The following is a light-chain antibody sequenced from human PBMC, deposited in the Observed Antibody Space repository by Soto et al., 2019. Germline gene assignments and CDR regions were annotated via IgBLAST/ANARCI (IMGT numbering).Light chain of an antibody. CDR3: QQSYSTPRT. J-gene: IGKJ1*01. CDR2: AAS. Sequence: DIPMTQSPSSLSASVGDRVTITCRASQSISSYLNWYQQKPGKVPKLLIYAASSLQSGVPSRFSGSGSGTDFTLTISRLQPEDFATYYCQQSYSTPRTCGQGTKVEIK. CDR1: QSISSY. V-gene: IGKV1-39*01.